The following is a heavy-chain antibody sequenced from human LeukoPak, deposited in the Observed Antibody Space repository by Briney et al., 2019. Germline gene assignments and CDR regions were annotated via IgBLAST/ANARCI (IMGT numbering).Heavy chain of an antibody. CDR2: INPKSGGT. V-gene: IGHV1-2*02. Sequence: ASVKVSCKASGNTLTDYYMNWVRQAPGQGLEWIGWINPKSGGTNYAQKFQGRVTMTRDTSISTAYMELNRLISDDSAVYYCARDKDGMDVWGQGTTVTVSS. CDR3: ARDKDGMDV. D-gene: IGHD2-15*01. CDR1: GNTLTDYY. J-gene: IGHJ6*02.